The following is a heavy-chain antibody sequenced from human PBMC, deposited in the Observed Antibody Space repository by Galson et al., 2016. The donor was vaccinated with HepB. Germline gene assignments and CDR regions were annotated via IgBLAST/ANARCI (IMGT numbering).Heavy chain of an antibody. D-gene: IGHD2-2*01. V-gene: IGHV3-72*01. CDR1: GFIFSDHY. CDR2: SRNKANSYST. J-gene: IGHJ6*02. CDR3: TRWGASSKYAMDV. Sequence: SLRLSCAASGFIFSDHYMDWVRQAPGKGLEWIGRSRNKANSYSTEYAASVKGRFTISRDDSKNSLYLQMNSLTIDDAAVYYCTRWGASSKYAMDVWGQGTTVTVSS.